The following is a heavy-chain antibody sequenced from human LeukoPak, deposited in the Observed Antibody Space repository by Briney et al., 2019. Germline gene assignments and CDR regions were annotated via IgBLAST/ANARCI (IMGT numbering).Heavy chain of an antibody. CDR1: GYTFTSYY. Sequence: ASVKVSCKASGYTFTSYYMHWVRQAPGQGLEWMGWITPYNGNTNYAQKLQGRVTLTTDTSTSTAYMELRSLRSDDTAVYYCARDLYEYYYDSSGYLFDYWGQGTLVTVSS. D-gene: IGHD3-22*01. J-gene: IGHJ4*02. CDR3: ARDLYEYYYDSSGYLFDY. V-gene: IGHV1-18*04. CDR2: ITPYNGNT.